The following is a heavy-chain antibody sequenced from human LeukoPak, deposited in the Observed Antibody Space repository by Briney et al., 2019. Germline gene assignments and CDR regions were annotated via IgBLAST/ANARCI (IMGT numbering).Heavy chain of an antibody. CDR3: ARGIVVPAAIPGDDAFDI. CDR1: GITLSNYG. J-gene: IGHJ3*02. CDR2: ISSSGSTI. V-gene: IGHV3-11*01. D-gene: IGHD2-2*02. Sequence: GGSLRLSCAVSGITLSNYGMSWVRQAPGKGLEWVSYISSSGSTIYYADSVKGRFTISRDNAKNSLYLQMNSLRAEDTAVYYCARGIVVPAAIPGDDAFDIWGQGTMVTVSS.